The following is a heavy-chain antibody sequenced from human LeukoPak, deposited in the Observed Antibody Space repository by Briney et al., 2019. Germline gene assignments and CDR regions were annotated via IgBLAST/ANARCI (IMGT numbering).Heavy chain of an antibody. J-gene: IGHJ3*02. D-gene: IGHD3-22*01. Sequence: GGSLRLSCTASGFTFGDYVMSWVRQAPGKGLEWVGFIRSKAYGGTTKNAASVKGRFTISRDDSRSIAYLQMNSLKTEDTAVYYCTRRYNYDSSGYYYVGDAFDIWGQGTMVTVSS. CDR3: TRRYNYDSSGYYYVGDAFDI. V-gene: IGHV3-49*04. CDR1: GFTFGDYV. CDR2: IRSKAYGGTT.